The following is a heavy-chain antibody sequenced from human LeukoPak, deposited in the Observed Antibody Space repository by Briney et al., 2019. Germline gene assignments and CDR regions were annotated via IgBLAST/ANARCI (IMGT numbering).Heavy chain of an antibody. CDR2: ISPSGIGT. V-gene: IGHV1-46*01. CDR3: ARGPYTSGYFDY. CDR1: GYTFTSYY. J-gene: IGHJ4*02. D-gene: IGHD2-2*01. Sequence: ASVKVPCKASGYTFTSYYIHWVRQAPGQGLEWMGIISPSGIGTSYAQSFQGRVTMTTDMSTNTVYMELNSLRSDDTAVYYCARGPYTSGYFDYWGQGTLVTVSS.